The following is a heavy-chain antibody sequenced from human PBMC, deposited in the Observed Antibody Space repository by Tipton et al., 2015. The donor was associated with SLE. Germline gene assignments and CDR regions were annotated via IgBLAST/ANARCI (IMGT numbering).Heavy chain of an antibody. V-gene: IGHV4-34*01. D-gene: IGHD6-19*01. CDR1: GASFIGFY. CDR3: VREGEQWRGQRNWFDP. CDR2: INHFGSA. J-gene: IGHJ5*02. Sequence: TLSLTCSVHGASFIGFYCTWIRQKPGKELEWIGEINHFGSANHNPSLKSRVSMSVDKSKNQVSLKLTSVTAADTAVYYCVREGEQWRGQRNWFDPWGQGTLVTVSS.